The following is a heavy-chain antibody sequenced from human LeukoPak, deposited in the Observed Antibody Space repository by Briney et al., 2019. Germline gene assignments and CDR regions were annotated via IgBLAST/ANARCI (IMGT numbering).Heavy chain of an antibody. CDR3: GRAMES. CDR2: IKQDGSEK. CDR1: GFTFSNYW. V-gene: IGHV3-7*01. D-gene: IGHD3-3*01. J-gene: IGHJ5*02. Sequence: GGSLRLSCAASGFTFSNYWMHWVCQAPGKGLEWVANIKQDGSEKYYVDSVKGRFTISRDNGKSSLYLQMNSLRAEDTAVYYCGRAMESWGQGTLVTVSS.